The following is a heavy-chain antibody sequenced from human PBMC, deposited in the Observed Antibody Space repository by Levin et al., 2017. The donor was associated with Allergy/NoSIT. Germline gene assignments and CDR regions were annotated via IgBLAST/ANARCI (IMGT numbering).Heavy chain of an antibody. CDR1: GFTLSSYS. CDR2: IWCDGSKK. J-gene: IGHJ4*02. V-gene: IGHV3-33*01. CDR3: ARGHVDVDNELEY. D-gene: IGHD5-24*01. Sequence: GGSLRLSCAASGFTLSSYSLHWVRQAPGKGLEWVAVIWCDGSKKYYADSVKGRFTISRDNSKNTLDLQMNALRAEDTAVYYCARGHVDVDNELEYWGQGTLVTVSS.